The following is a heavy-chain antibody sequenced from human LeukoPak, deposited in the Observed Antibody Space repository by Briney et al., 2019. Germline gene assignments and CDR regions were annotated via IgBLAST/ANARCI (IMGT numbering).Heavy chain of an antibody. CDR3: VGVIATRPLGY. CDR2: IKEDGSDK. D-gene: IGHD2-15*01. V-gene: IGHV3-7*01. Sequence: GGSLRLSCAASGFTFSSYWVSWVRQAPGKGLEWVANIKEDGSDKYYVDSVESGFTISRDNPKNSLYLQMTIPRAEVPAINYCVGVIATRPLGYWGQGTLVTASS. J-gene: IGHJ4*02. CDR1: GFTFSSYW.